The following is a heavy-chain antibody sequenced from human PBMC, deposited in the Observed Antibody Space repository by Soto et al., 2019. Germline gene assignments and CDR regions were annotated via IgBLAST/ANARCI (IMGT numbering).Heavy chain of an antibody. CDR2: ISAYNGNT. J-gene: IGHJ6*03. CDR1: GYTFTSYG. V-gene: IGHV1-18*01. Sequence: QVQLVQSGAEVKKPGASVKVSCKASGYTFTSYGISWVRQAPGQGLEWMGWISAYNGNTNYAQKLQGRVTMTTDTSTSTAYMELRSLRSDDTAVYYCARDLANDDFWSGRDYYYMDVWGKGTTVTVSS. CDR3: ARDLANDDFWSGRDYYYMDV. D-gene: IGHD3-3*01.